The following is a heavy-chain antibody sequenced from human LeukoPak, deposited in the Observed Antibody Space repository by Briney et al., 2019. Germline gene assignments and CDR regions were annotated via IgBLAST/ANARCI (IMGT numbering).Heavy chain of an antibody. CDR3: ARDGGTYYDILTGYPY. Sequence: PGGSLRLSCAASGFIFNIYSMNWVRQARAKGLEWVSSISSSSNYINYADSVKGRFIIARDNAKNSLYLQMNSLRAEDTAVYYCARDGGTYYDILTGYPYWGQGTLVTVSS. J-gene: IGHJ4*02. CDR1: GFIFNIYS. CDR2: ISSSSNYI. D-gene: IGHD3-9*01. V-gene: IGHV3-21*01.